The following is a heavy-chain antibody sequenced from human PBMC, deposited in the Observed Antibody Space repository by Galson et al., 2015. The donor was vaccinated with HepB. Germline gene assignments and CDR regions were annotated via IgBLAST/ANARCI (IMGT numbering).Heavy chain of an antibody. CDR3: AGTYYDFWSGYGMDV. CDR1: GGSISSGSYY. D-gene: IGHD3-3*01. CDR2: IYTSGST. Sequence: TLSLTCTVSGGSISSGSYYWSWIRQPAGKGLEWIGRIYTSGSTNYNPSLKSRVTISVDTPKNQFTLRLSSVTAADTAVYYCAGTYYDFWSGYGMDVWGQGTTVTVSS. V-gene: IGHV4-61*02. J-gene: IGHJ6*02.